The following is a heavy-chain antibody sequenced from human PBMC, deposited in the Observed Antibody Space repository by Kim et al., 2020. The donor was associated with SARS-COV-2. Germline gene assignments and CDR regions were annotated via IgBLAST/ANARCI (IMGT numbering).Heavy chain of an antibody. CDR2: IYYSGST. J-gene: IGHJ4*02. V-gene: IGHV4-39*07. Sequence: SETLSLTCTVSGGSISSSSYYWGWIRQPPGKGLEWIGSIYYSGSTYYNPSLKSRVTISVDTSKNQFSLKLSSVTAADTAVYYCARDPVGSGSIWGQGTLVTVSS. CDR1: GGSISSSSYY. CDR3: ARDPVGSGSI. D-gene: IGHD3-10*01.